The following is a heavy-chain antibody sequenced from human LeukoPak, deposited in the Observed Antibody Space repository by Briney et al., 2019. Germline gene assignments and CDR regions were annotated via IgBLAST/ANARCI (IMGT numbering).Heavy chain of an antibody. V-gene: IGHV1-46*01. CDR3: ARETHDYSNYGLDYYYYYMDV. J-gene: IGHJ6*03. CDR1: GYTFTSYY. CDR2: INPSGGST. D-gene: IGHD4-11*01. Sequence: ASVKVSCXASGYTFTSYYMHWVRQAHGQGLEWMAIINPSGGSTSYAQKFQGRVTMTRDTSTSTVYMELSSLRSEDTAVYYCARETHDYSNYGLDYYYYYMDVWGKGTTVTVSS.